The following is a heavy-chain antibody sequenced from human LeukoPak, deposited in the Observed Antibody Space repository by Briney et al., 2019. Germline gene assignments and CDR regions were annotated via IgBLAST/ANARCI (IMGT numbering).Heavy chain of an antibody. D-gene: IGHD5-12*01. Sequence: SETLSLTCTVSGFSISSGYYWGWIRQPPGKGPEWIGSISHTGSTFYNPSLKSRVTISVDTSKIQFSPKLRSVTAADTAMYYCARGAEKIVAAMSRWGQGTLVTVSS. CDR3: ARGAEKIVAAMSR. CDR1: GFSISSGYY. V-gene: IGHV4-38-2*02. J-gene: IGHJ1*01. CDR2: ISHTGST.